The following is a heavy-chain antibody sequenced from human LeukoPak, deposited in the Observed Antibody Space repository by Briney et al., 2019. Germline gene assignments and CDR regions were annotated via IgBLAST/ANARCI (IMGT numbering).Heavy chain of an antibody. D-gene: IGHD2-21*02. CDR3: ARIAAYCGGDCYFIPDY. CDR1: GGSISSYY. Sequence: SETLSLTCTVSGGSISSYYRSWIRQPPGKGLEWIGYIYYSGSTNYNPSLKSRVTISVDTSKNQFSLKLSSVTAADTAVYYCARIAAYCGGDCYFIPDYWGQGTLVTVSS. CDR2: IYYSGST. J-gene: IGHJ4*02. V-gene: IGHV4-59*01.